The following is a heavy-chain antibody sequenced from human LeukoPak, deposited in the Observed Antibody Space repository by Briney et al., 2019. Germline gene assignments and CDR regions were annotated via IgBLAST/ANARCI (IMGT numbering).Heavy chain of an antibody. CDR1: GGSISNYY. D-gene: IGHD5-12*01. CDR2: VNYSSST. CDR3: ARQLRTKVASLEFDVFVM. J-gene: IGHJ3*02. Sequence: SETLSLTCTVSGGSISNYYWSWIRQPPGKRLEWIGYVNYSSSTNSNPSLKSPVTISIETSKNQCSLKLSNVTAADTAAYYCARQLRTKVASLEFDVFVMWGEGTTLSVSS. V-gene: IGHV4-59*01.